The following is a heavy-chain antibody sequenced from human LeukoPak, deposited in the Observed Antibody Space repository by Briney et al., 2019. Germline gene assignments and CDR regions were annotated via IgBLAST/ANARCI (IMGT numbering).Heavy chain of an antibody. J-gene: IGHJ4*02. CDR3: AKPTYYDYVWGSPHYYFDY. CDR1: GFTFSSYA. Sequence: PGGSLRLSCAASGFTFSSYAMSWVRQAPGKGLEWVSAISGSGGSTYYADSVKGRFTISRDNSKNTLYLQMNSLRAEDTAVYYCAKPTYYDYVWGSPHYYFDYWGQGTLVTVSS. D-gene: IGHD3-16*01. CDR2: ISGSGGST. V-gene: IGHV3-23*01.